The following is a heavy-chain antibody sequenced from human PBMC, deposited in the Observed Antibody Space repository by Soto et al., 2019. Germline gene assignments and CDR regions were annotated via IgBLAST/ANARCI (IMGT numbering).Heavy chain of an antibody. CDR3: ARVHVIVVAGSTFDY. V-gene: IGHV4-38-2*02. D-gene: IGHD6-19*01. J-gene: IGHJ4*01. CDR1: GNSIISGSY. CDR2: IYHGGTT. Sequence: SETLSLTCTVSGNSIISGSYWAWLRQPPGKGAEWVASIYHGGTTFYNPSLKSRITISVDTTNNRFSPKLTSVTAADAAVYYCARVHVIVVAGSTFDYWGHGTLVTVSS.